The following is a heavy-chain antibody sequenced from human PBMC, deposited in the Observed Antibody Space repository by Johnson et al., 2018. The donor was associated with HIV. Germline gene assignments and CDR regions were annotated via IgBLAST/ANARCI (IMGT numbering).Heavy chain of an antibody. V-gene: IGHV3-66*02. D-gene: IGHD3-16*01. Sequence: VQLVESGGGLVQPGGSLRLSCAASGFTVSSNYMTWVRQAPGKGLEWVSVIYSGGSTYYADSVKGRFTISRDKSKNTKYLQMNSLRAEDTAVYYCAREDPPGLLRRSGAFDIWGQGTMVTVSS. CDR2: IYSGGST. CDR1: GFTVSSNY. J-gene: IGHJ3*02. CDR3: AREDPPGLLRRSGAFDI.